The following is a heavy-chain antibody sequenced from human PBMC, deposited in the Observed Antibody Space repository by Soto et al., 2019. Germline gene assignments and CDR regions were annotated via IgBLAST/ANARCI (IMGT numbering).Heavy chain of an antibody. V-gene: IGHV1-2*04. D-gene: IGHD1-26*01. J-gene: IGHJ4*02. CDR2: INPNSGGT. CDR3: ARAFIGSGSLDH. Sequence: YYMHWVRQAPGQGLEWMGWINPNSGGTNYAQKFQGWVTMTRDTSISTAYMELSRLRSDDTAVYYCARAFIGSGSLDHWGQGTLVTVSS. CDR1: YY.